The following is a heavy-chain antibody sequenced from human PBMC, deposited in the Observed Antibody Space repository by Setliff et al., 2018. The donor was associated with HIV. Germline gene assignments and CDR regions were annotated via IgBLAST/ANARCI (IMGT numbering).Heavy chain of an antibody. Sequence: VSVKVSCKASGYTFTSYAMHWVRQAPGQRLEWMGWINAGNGNIRYSQKFQGRVAITRDTSASTAYMELSSLGSEDTAVYYCARGYYNSGNYFEYWGQGTQVTVSS. CDR1: GYTFTSYA. J-gene: IGHJ4*02. CDR2: INAGNGNI. CDR3: ARGYYNSGNYFEY. V-gene: IGHV1-3*01. D-gene: IGHD1-20*01.